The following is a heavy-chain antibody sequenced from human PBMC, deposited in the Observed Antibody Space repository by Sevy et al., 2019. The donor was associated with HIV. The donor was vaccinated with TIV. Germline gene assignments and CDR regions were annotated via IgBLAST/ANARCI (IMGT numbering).Heavy chain of an antibody. CDR2: ISSSGDAA. CDR1: GFTFSDYY. V-gene: IGHV3-11*04. CDR3: ATARGSYSFDS. Sequence: GGSQRLSCAASGFTFSDYYMSWIRQAPGKGLECVSYISSSGDAAYYADSVKGRLTISRDNAKNSLYLQMNSLRAEDTAVYYCATARGSYSFDSWGQGTLVTVSS. D-gene: IGHD1-26*01. J-gene: IGHJ4*02.